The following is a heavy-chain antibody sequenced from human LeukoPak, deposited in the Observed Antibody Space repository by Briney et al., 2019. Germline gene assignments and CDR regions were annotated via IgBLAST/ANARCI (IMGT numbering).Heavy chain of an antibody. V-gene: IGHV3-66*01. CDR2: IYSGGRT. CDR1: GFTFSSNF. J-gene: IGHJ3*02. D-gene: IGHD6-19*01. CDR3: AGVLSGWPSDAFDI. Sequence: GGSLRLSCAASGFTFSSNFMSWVRQAPGKGLEWVSVIYSGGRTDYADSVKGRFTISGDNSRNLLYLQMNSLRPEDTAVYYCAGVLSGWPSDAFDIWGQGTMVTVSS.